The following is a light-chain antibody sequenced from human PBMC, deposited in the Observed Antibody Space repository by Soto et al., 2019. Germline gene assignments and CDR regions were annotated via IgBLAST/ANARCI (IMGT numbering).Light chain of an antibody. CDR2: GAS. CDR3: HLYGSSLP. CDR1: QSVSSSY. J-gene: IGKJ4*01. Sequence: EIVLTQSPGTLSLSPGERGTLSCRASQSVSSSYLAWYQQKPGQAPRLLIYGASSRATGIPDRFSGSAYGTDVTLAISRLEPEDFAVYYCHLYGSSLPFGGQTKVHIK. V-gene: IGKV3-20*01.